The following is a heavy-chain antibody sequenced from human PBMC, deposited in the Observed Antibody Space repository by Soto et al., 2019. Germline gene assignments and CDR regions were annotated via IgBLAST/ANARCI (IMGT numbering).Heavy chain of an antibody. J-gene: IGHJ4*02. CDR1: GYTFTSYG. D-gene: IGHD3-22*01. CDR2: ISAYNANT. CDR3: SSDHDYYDSRGFSVY. Sequence: QVQLVQSGAEVKKPGASVKVSCKASGYTFTSYGISWVRQAPGQGLEWMGWISAYNANTNYAQRPQGRVTMTTDTSXXTAHMELRSRRSDDTAVYYCSSDHDYYDSRGFSVYWGQGTLVTVSS. V-gene: IGHV1-18*01.